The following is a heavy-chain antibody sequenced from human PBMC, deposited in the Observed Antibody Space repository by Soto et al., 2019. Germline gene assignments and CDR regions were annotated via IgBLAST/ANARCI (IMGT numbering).Heavy chain of an antibody. CDR2: LNPRNGQT. CDR1: GYNFSAYY. V-gene: IGHV1-8*01. J-gene: IGHJ4*02. CDR3: ARETDTSMVDY. Sequence: QVQLVQSGAEVKKPGASVKVSCQTSGYNFSAYYFNWVRQAAGQGPEWMGWLNPRNGQTGYVQKFRGRVPMTRDTSIATVYLELSRLTYEDTAIYFCARETDTSMVDYWGQGTLVTVSS. D-gene: IGHD5-18*01.